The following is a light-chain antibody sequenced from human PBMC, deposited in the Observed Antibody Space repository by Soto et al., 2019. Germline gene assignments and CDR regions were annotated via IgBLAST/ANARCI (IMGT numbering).Light chain of an antibody. CDR2: DAL. V-gene: IGKV1-5*01. Sequence: DIPMTQSPSTLSASVGDIVAITCRASQSITNRLAWYQLKPGKAPKVLIYDALNLESGVPSRFSGSGYGTEFTLTIRSLQPDDFATYCCQHYGGMWTFGQGTKVDIK. J-gene: IGKJ1*01. CDR3: QHYGGMWT. CDR1: QSITNR.